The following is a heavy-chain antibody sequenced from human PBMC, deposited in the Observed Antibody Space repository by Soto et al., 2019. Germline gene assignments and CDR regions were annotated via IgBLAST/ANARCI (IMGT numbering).Heavy chain of an antibody. CDR3: ARQLGSRAEPAARGAFAI. CDR1: GFTFSHYP. V-gene: IGHV3-30-3*01. D-gene: IGHD2-2*01. CDR2: ISYDGSDK. Sequence: QGQLVESGRDMVQPGRSLRLSCAASGFTFSHYPMHWVRQAPGKGLEWVAAISYDGSDKYYAESLKGRFTISRHNPKKSMYLQLESVTRYERAGYYCARQLGSRAEPAARGAFAIWGRGTMVTASS. J-gene: IGHJ3*02.